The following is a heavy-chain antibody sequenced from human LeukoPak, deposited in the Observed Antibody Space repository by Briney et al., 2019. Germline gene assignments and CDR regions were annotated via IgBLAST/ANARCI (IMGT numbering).Heavy chain of an antibody. CDR3: ARHRLSTTSGYAFDYMDV. V-gene: IGHV4-38-2*01. CDR1: GYSISSGYD. CDR2: MYHSERT. J-gene: IGHJ6*03. Sequence: SETLSLTCAVSGYSISSGYDWGWIRQPPGKGLEWIGSMYHSERTYYNPSLKSRVTISVDTSENQFSLKLTSVTSADTAVYFCARHRLSTTSGYAFDYMDVWGKGTTVTVSS. D-gene: IGHD5-12*01.